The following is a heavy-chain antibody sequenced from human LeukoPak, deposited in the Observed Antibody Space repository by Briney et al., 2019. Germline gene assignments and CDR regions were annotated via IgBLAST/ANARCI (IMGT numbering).Heavy chain of an antibody. Sequence: ASVKVSCKASGGTFSSYAISWVRQAPGQGLEWMGWISAYNGNTNYAQKLQGRVTMTTDTSTSTAYMELRSLRSDDTAVYYCARVLTGIAYNAFDIWGQGTMVTVSS. CDR1: GGTFSSYA. J-gene: IGHJ3*02. CDR2: ISAYNGNT. D-gene: IGHD6-13*01. V-gene: IGHV1-18*01. CDR3: ARVLTGIAYNAFDI.